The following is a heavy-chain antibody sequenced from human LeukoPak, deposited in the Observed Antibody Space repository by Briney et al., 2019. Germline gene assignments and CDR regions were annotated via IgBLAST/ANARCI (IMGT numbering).Heavy chain of an antibody. V-gene: IGHV1-69*05. D-gene: IGHD6-13*01. Sequence: SVKVSCKASGGTFSSYPISWVRQAPGQGLEWMGGIIPIFGTANYAQKFQGRVTITTDESTSTAYMELSSLRSEDTAVYYCARDSKAAADTLDYWGQGTLVTVSS. CDR2: IIPIFGTA. CDR3: ARDSKAAADTLDY. CDR1: GGTFSSYP. J-gene: IGHJ4*02.